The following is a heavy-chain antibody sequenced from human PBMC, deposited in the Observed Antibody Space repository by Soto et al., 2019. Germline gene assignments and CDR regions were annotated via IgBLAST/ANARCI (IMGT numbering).Heavy chain of an antibody. D-gene: IGHD1-26*01. CDR3: VRGSDCSTTSARYRYFDS. J-gene: IGHJ4*02. CDR2: IYSSGST. V-gene: IGHV4-30-4*01. Sequence: SETLSLTCTVSGGSISSTTDYWGWVRQPPGKGLEWIGYIYSSGSTYSNPSLKTPVAMSVDTSQNHFSLSLSSVTAADTAVYFCVRGSDCSTTSARYRYFDSRGQGPLVTVSS. CDR1: GGSISSTTDY.